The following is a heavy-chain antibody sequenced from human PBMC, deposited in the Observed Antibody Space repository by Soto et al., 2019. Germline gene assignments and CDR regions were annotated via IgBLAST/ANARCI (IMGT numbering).Heavy chain of an antibody. D-gene: IGHD1-26*01. Sequence: SETLSLTCTVSGGSISSSSYYWGWIRQPPGKGLEWIGSIYYSGSTYYNPSLKSRVTISVDTSKNQFSLKLSSVTAADTAVYYCARSVRIVGAPNYFDYWGQGTLVTVSS. J-gene: IGHJ4*02. CDR3: ARSVRIVGAPNYFDY. CDR1: GGSISSSSYY. CDR2: IYYSGST. V-gene: IGHV4-39*01.